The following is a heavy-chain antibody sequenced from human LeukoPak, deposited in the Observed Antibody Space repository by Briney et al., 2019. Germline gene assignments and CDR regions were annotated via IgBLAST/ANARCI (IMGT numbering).Heavy chain of an antibody. D-gene: IGHD3-22*01. CDR2: IDPSDSYT. V-gene: IGHV5-10-1*01. CDR1: GYTFTSYW. CDR3: ASYYYDSSGYWWVADY. Sequence: GESLKISCKGSGYTFTSYWIAWVRQMPGKGLEWMGRIDPSDSYTNHSPSFQGHVTISADKSISTAYLQWSSLKASDTAMYYCASYYYDSSGYWWVADYWGQGTLVTVSS. J-gene: IGHJ4*02.